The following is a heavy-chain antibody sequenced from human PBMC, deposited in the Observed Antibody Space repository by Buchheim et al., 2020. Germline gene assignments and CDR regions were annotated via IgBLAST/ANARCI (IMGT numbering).Heavy chain of an antibody. D-gene: IGHD1-7*01. V-gene: IGHV3-23*01. Sequence: EVQLLESGGGLVQPGGSLRLSCAASGFTFSRYAMTWVRQTPGKGLECVSGIRGSGGNTYYADSVKGRFPISRDNSKNMLYLQMNSLRAEDTAIYYCARDRIVGTGIADYWGQGTL. CDR1: GFTFSRYA. J-gene: IGHJ4*02. CDR3: ARDRIVGTGIADY. CDR2: IRGSGGNT.